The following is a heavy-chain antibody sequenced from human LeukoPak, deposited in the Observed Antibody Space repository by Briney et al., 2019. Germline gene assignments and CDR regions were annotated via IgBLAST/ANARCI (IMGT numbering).Heavy chain of an antibody. D-gene: IGHD4-17*01. CDR2: IDTAGET. Sequence: PGGSLRLSCAASGFTFSNYDMHWVRQATGKGLEWVSAIDTAGETYYPGSVKGRFTISRENAINFLYLQMNSLRAEDTAVYYCARTTVTSGPYWYFDLWGRGTLVTVSS. CDR3: ARTTVTSGPYWYFDL. J-gene: IGHJ2*01. CDR1: GFTFSNYD. V-gene: IGHV3-13*01.